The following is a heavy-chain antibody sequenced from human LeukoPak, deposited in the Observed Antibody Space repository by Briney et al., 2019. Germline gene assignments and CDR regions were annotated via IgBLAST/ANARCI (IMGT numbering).Heavy chain of an antibody. J-gene: IGHJ4*02. CDR2: INHSGST. CDR3: ARDSNSGSYNY. Sequence: PSGTLSLTCAVSGGSISSSNWWSWVRQPPGKGLEWIGEINHSGSTNYNPSLKSRVTISVDTSKNQFSLKLSSVTAADTAVYYCARDSNSGSYNYWGQGTLVTVSS. CDR1: GGSISSSNW. D-gene: IGHD1-26*01. V-gene: IGHV4-4*02.